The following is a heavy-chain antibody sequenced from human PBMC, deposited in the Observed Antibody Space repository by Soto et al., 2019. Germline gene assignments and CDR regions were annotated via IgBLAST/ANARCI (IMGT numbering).Heavy chain of an antibody. J-gene: IGHJ4*02. V-gene: IGHV3-30*18. Sequence: QAQLVESGGGVVQPGRSLSLSCAASGFTFSHYAMHWVRQAPGKGLEWVAIMSYDGSNEYYADSVKGRFTISRDNSKNTLYLQMNSLRAEDTAVYYCAKDGSHNFDYWGQGTLVTVSS. CDR3: AKDGSHNFDY. CDR1: GFTFSHYA. D-gene: IGHD1-26*01. CDR2: MSYDGSNE.